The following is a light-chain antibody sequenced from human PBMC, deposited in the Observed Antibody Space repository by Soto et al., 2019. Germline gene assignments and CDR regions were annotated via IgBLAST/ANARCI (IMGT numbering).Light chain of an antibody. CDR2: GAF. CDR3: QQRNIWPPVT. J-gene: IGKJ5*01. V-gene: IGKV3-11*01. CDR1: PSVTNF. Sequence: EIVLTQSPATLSLSPGERATLSCRASPSVTNFVGWYQQKPGQAPRPLIYGAFNRATGIPARFSGSGSGTHFTLTISSLEPEDFAVYYCQQRNIWPPVTFGQGTRLEIK.